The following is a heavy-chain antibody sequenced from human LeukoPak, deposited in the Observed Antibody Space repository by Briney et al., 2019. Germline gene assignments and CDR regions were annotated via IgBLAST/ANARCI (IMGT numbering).Heavy chain of an antibody. CDR1: GFTFSSYS. V-gene: IGHV3-21*01. CDR2: ISSSSYI. D-gene: IGHD2-2*01. J-gene: IGHJ4*02. CDR3: ARDGLRYCSSTSCRRFDY. Sequence: GGSLRLSCAASGFTFSSYSMNWVRQAPGKGLEWVSSISSSSYIYYADSVKGRFTISRDNAKNSLYLQMNGLIAEDTAVYYCARDGLRYCSSTSCRRFDYWGQGTLVTVSS.